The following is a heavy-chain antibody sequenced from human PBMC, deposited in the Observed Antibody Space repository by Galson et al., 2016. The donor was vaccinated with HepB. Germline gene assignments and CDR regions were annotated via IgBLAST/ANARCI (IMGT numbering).Heavy chain of an antibody. Sequence: SLRLSCAASGFTFSSYSMNWVRQAPGKGLEWVSSISSSSSYIYYADPVKGRFTISRDNAKNSLYLQMNSLRAEDTAVYYCARELYYRRYYYYYGMDVWGQGTTVTVSS. J-gene: IGHJ6*02. CDR3: ARELYYRRYYYYYGMDV. CDR2: ISSSSSYI. CDR1: GFTFSSYS. D-gene: IGHD4-11*01. V-gene: IGHV3-21*01.